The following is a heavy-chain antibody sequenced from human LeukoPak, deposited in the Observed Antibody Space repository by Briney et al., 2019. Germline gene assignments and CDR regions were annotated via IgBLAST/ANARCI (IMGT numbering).Heavy chain of an antibody. J-gene: IGHJ5*02. CDR2: ISHDGGNK. CDR3: SGYNWFDP. CDR1: GFTFRYYG. D-gene: IGHD3-22*01. V-gene: IGHV3-30*03. Sequence: GRSLRLSCAASGFTFRYYGINWVRQAPGKGLEWVAVISHDGGNKYYADSVKGRFTISRDNSKSTLYLQMNSLRAEDTAVYYCSGYNWFDPWGQGTLVTVSS.